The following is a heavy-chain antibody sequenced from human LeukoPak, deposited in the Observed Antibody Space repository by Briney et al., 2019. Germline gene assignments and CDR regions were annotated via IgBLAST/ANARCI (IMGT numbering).Heavy chain of an antibody. CDR3: ARMAAAGTGMDV. J-gene: IGHJ6*02. V-gene: IGHV3-30*03. CDR2: ISHDGTNT. CDR1: GFTFSTYG. D-gene: IGHD6-13*01. Sequence: GGSLRLSCAASGFTFSTYGMHWVRQAPGRGLEWLAIISHDGTNTHYTESVKGRLTVSRDNSKNTLYLQINSLRAEDTAVYYCARMAAAGTGMDVWGQETTVTVSS.